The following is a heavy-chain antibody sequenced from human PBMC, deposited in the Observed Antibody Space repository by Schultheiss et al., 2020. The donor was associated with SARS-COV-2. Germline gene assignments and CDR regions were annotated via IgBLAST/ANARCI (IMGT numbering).Heavy chain of an antibody. CDR3: ARDLWPWGVADPYYFDY. D-gene: IGHD3-10*01. Sequence: GGSLRLSCAASGFTFGDYYMTWIRQVPGKGLEWVAYISPTTSHTDYADSVRGRFTISRDNAKNSLYLQMNSLRAEDTAVYYCARDLWPWGVADPYYFDYWGQGTLVTVSS. CDR2: ISPTTSHT. V-gene: IGHV3-11*06. CDR1: GFTFGDYY. J-gene: IGHJ4*02.